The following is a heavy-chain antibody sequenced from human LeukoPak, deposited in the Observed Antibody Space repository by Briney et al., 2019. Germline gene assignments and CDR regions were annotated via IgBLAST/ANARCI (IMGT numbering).Heavy chain of an antibody. D-gene: IGHD6-13*01. CDR1: DGSISSYY. J-gene: IGHJ2*01. Sequence: SETLSLTCTVSDGSISSYYWGWIRQPPGKGLEWIGSIYYSGSTYYNPSLKSRVTISVDTSKNQFSLKLSSVTAADTAVYYCARPPSEAAAGRNYWYFDLWGRGTLVTVSS. CDR2: IYYSGST. V-gene: IGHV4-39*01. CDR3: ARPPSEAAAGRNYWYFDL.